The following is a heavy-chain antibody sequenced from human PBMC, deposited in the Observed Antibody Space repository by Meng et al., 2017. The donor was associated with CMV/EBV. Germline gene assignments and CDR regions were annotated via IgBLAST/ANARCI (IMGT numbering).Heavy chain of an antibody. D-gene: IGHD6-13*01. CDR2: INHSGST. Sequence: SETLSLTCAVYGGSFSGYYWSWIRQPPGKGLEWIGEINHSGSTNYNPSLKSRVTISVDTSKNQFSLKLSSVTAADTAVYYCARGQQQQLVWPPLKRVIYFDYWGQGTLVTVSS. CDR1: GGSFSGYY. J-gene: IGHJ4*02. CDR3: ARGQQQQLVWPPLKRVIYFDY. V-gene: IGHV4-34*01.